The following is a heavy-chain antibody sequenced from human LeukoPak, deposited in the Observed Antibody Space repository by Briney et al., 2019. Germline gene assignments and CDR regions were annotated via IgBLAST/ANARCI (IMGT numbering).Heavy chain of an antibody. CDR3: ARLHYDTSVLYYYFDY. CDR2: IHYSVTT. CDR1: GDSISSRY. V-gene: IGHV4-59*08. D-gene: IGHD3-22*01. Sequence: PSETLSLTCTVSGDSISSRYWSWIRQPPGKGLEWIGYIHYSVTTNYNPSLKSRIAISVDTSKNQFSLKLTSVTAADTAVYYCARLHYDTSVLYYYFDYWGQGTLVTVSS. J-gene: IGHJ4*02.